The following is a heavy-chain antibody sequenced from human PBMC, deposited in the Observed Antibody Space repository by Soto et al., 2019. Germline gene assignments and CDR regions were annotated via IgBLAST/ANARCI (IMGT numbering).Heavy chain of an antibody. J-gene: IGHJ5*02. V-gene: IGHV3-73*01. CDR2: IRSKTHNYAT. CDR1: GFTFSGSA. D-gene: IGHD6-13*01. Sequence: GGSLRLSCATSGFTFSGSAIHWVRQTSGKGLEWVGRIRSKTHNYATAYAASVNGRFTISRDESKNTLYLQMNSLRAEDTAVYYCARGYSSSPNWFDPWGQGTLVTVSS. CDR3: ARGYSSSPNWFDP.